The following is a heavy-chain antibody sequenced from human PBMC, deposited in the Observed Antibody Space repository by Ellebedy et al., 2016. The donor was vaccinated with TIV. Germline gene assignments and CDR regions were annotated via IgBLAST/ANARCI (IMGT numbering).Heavy chain of an antibody. CDR1: GYTLTDLS. D-gene: IGHD6-13*01. CDR2: FDPEDGET. V-gene: IGHV1-24*01. Sequence: ASVKVSXXVSGYTLTDLSMHWVRQAPGKGLEWMGGFDPEDGETIYAQKFQGRVTMTEDTSTDTAYMELSSLRSEDTAVYYCATDAYGSSWYEDWGQGTLVTVSS. CDR3: ATDAYGSSWYED. J-gene: IGHJ4*02.